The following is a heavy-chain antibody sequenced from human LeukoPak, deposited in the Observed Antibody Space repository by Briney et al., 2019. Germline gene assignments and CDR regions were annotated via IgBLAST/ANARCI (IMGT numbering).Heavy chain of an antibody. D-gene: IGHD3-22*01. V-gene: IGHV3-33*01. J-gene: IGHJ4*02. Sequence: PGGSLRLSCAASGFTFSSYGMHWGRQAPGKGLEWVAVIWYDGSNKYYADSVKARFTISRENSKKTLYLQMNSLRAEDTAVYYCAGDKPPPYYYDSSGNFDYWGQGTLVTVSS. CDR2: IWYDGSNK. CDR1: GFTFSSYG. CDR3: AGDKPPPYYYDSSGNFDY.